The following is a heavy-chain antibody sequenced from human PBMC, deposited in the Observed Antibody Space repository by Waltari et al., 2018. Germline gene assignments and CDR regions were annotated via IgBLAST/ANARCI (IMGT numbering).Heavy chain of an antibody. V-gene: IGHV3-23*04. J-gene: IGHJ3*02. CDR1: GFTFSSYA. D-gene: IGHD3-22*01. CDR3: AKADTYYYDSSGYSGNDAFDI. CDR2: ISGRGGST. Sequence: EVQLVESGGGLVQPGGSLRLSCAASGFTFSSYAMSWVRQAPGKGLEWVSAISGRGGSTDYADSVKGRFIISRDNSKNTLYLQMNSLRAEDTAVYYCAKADTYYYDSSGYSGNDAFDIWGQGTMVTVSS.